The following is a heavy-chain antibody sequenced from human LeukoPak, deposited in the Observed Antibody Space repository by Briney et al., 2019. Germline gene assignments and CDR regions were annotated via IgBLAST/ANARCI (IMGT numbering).Heavy chain of an antibody. CDR3: ARVGDFWSGYYQRYYYYGMDV. D-gene: IGHD3-3*01. V-gene: IGHV3-7*01. CDR2: IKQDGSEK. J-gene: IGHJ6*02. Sequence: GGSLRLSCAASGFTFSSYWMSWVRQAPGKGLEWVANIKQDGSEKYYVDSVKGRFTIPRDNAKNSLYLQMNSLRAEDTAVYYCARVGDFWSGYYQRYYYYGMDVWGQGTTVTVSS. CDR1: GFTFSSYW.